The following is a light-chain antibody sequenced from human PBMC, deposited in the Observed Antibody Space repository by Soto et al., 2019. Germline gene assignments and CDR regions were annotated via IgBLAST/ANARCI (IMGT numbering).Light chain of an antibody. Sequence: QSALTQPASVSGSPGQSITISCTGTSGDVGGYDFVSWYQHHPGKAPKLMIYEVSNRPSGVSNRFSGSKSGSTASLTISGLQAEDEADYYCSSCTSIGTFYVFGTGTKGTVL. V-gene: IGLV2-14*01. CDR3: SSCTSIGTFYV. CDR2: EVS. CDR1: SGDVGGYDF. J-gene: IGLJ1*01.